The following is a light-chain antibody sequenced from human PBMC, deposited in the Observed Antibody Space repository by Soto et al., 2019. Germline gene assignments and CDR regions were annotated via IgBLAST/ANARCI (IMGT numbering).Light chain of an antibody. J-gene: IGLJ1*01. CDR1: SSDVGGYNY. CDR2: EVS. V-gene: IGLV2-8*01. Sequence: QSALTQPPSASGSPGQSVTISCTGTSSDVGGYNYVSWYQQRPGKAPQLIIYEVSKRSSGVPDRFSGSKSGNTASLTVSGLQAEDEAQYYCSSYGGSHHYVFGNGTKVIVL. CDR3: SSYGGSHHYV.